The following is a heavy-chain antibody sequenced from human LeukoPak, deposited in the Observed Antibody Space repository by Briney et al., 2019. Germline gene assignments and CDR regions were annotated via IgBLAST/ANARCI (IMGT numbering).Heavy chain of an antibody. CDR2: IYTSGST. J-gene: IGHJ3*01. V-gene: IGHV4-4*07. D-gene: IGHD4-23*01. Sequence: SETLSLTCTVSGGSISGYYWSWIRQPAGKGLEWIGRIYTSGSTNYNPSPKSRVTMSVDTSKNQFSLKLTSVTAADTAVYYCARPSLDYGGIDAFDFWGQGTLVTVSS. CDR1: GGSISGYY. CDR3: ARPSLDYGGIDAFDF.